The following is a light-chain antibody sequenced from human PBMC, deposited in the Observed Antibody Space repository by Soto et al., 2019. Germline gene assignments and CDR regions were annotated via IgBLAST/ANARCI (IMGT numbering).Light chain of an antibody. Sequence: QSALTQPRSVSGSPGQSVTISCTGTSSDVGGYNYVSWYQHHPGKAPKFMIYEVSKRPSGVPDRFSGSKSGNTASLTISGLHAEDEADYYCCSYGGSYSWVFGAGTKLTVL. J-gene: IGLJ3*02. V-gene: IGLV2-11*01. CDR2: EVS. CDR3: CSYGGSYSWV. CDR1: SSDVGGYNY.